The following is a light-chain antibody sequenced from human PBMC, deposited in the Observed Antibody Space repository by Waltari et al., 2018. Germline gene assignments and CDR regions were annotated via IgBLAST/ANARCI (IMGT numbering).Light chain of an antibody. CDR1: QSVLYSSNNKNY. CDR3: QQYYGTPCT. J-gene: IGKJ4*01. Sequence: DIVMTQSPDSLAVSLGERATINCKSSQSVLYSSNNKNYLAWYQQKPGPPPKLLIYWASTRESGVPDRFSGSGSGTDFTLTISSLQAEDVAVYYCQQYYGTPCTFGGGTKVEMK. CDR2: WAS. V-gene: IGKV4-1*01.